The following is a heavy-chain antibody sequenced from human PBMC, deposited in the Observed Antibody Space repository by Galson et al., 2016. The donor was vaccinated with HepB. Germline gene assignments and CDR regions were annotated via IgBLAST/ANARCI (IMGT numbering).Heavy chain of an antibody. Sequence: PALVKPTQTLTLTCTFSGFSLSTSGMGVGWIRQPPGKALEWLALIYWDDDKRYSPSLKSRLTITKDTSKNQVVLTMTNMGPVDTATYYCARRQGSGSNTGLYYFDYWGQGTLVTVSS. CDR3: ARRQGSGSNTGLYYFDY. CDR1: GFSLSTSGMG. J-gene: IGHJ4*02. D-gene: IGHD3-10*01. CDR2: IYWDDDK. V-gene: IGHV2-5*02.